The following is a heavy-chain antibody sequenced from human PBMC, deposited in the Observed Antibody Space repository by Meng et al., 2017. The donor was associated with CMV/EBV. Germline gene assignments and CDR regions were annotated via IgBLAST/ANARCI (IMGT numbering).Heavy chain of an antibody. D-gene: IGHD2-21*01. V-gene: IGHV3-11*01. CDR1: GFTFSDYY. CDR3: AKVGHIVDAFDI. Sequence: GESLKISCAASGFTFSDYYMSWIRQAPGKGLEWVSYISSSGSTIYYADSVKGRFTISRDNAKNSLYLQMNSLRAEDTAVYYCAKVGHIVDAFDIWGQGTTVTVSS. J-gene: IGHJ3*02. CDR2: ISSSGSTI.